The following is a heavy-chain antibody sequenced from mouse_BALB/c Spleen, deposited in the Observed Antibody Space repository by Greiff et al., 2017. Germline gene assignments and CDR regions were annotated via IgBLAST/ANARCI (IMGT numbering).Heavy chain of an antibody. CDR3: ARRGYGNYDWFAY. J-gene: IGHJ3*01. Sequence: QVQLQQPGAELVKPGASVKMSCKASGYTFTSYNMHWVKQTPGQGLEWIGAIYPGNGDTSYNQKFKGKATLTADKSSSTAYMQLSSLTSEDSAVYYCARRGYGNYDWFAYWGQGTLVTVSA. CDR1: GYTFTSYN. CDR2: IYPGNGDT. D-gene: IGHD2-1*01. V-gene: IGHV1-12*01.